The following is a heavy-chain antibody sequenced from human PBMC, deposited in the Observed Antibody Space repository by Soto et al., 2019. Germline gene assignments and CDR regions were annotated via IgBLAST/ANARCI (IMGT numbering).Heavy chain of an antibody. V-gene: IGHV1-69*08. CDR1: GGTFSTST. J-gene: IGHJ4*02. D-gene: IGHD5-12*01. CDR3: ARDSPIGSTFSGYDAIDS. CDR2: TIPLLNVA. Sequence: QVQLVQSGAEVKKPGSSVKVSCKASGGTFSTSTFTWVRQAPGQGLEWMGRTIPLLNVADYAQDFQGRLTITADKSTSTAYMELTSLTSTDTAFYYCARDSPIGSTFSGYDAIDSWGQGTLGTVSS.